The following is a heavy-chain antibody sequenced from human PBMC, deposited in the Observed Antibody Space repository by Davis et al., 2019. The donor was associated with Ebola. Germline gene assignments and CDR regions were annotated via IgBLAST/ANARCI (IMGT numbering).Heavy chain of an antibody. Sequence: GGSLRLSCAASGFTFSSYGMHWVRQAPGKGLEWVAVISYDGSNKYYADSVKGRFTISRDNSKNTLYLQMNSLRAEDTAVYYCAKDAIVGVPYFDYWGQGTLVTVSS. J-gene: IGHJ4*02. CDR1: GFTFSSYG. D-gene: IGHD1-26*01. CDR3: AKDAIVGVPYFDY. CDR2: ISYDGSNK. V-gene: IGHV3-30*18.